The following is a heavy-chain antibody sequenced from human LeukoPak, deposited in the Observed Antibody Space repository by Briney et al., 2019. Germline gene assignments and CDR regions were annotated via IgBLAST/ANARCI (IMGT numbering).Heavy chain of an antibody. J-gene: IGHJ6*02. V-gene: IGHV1-2*04. CDR1: GYTFTGYY. D-gene: IGHD3-9*01. CDR3: ARTYDILEGMDV. CDR2: INPNSGGT. Sequence: GASVKVSCKASGYTFTGYYMHWVRQAPGQGLEWMGWINPNSGGTNYAQKFQGWVTMTRDTSISTAYMELSRLRSDDTAVYYCARTYDILEGMDVWGQGTTVTVSS.